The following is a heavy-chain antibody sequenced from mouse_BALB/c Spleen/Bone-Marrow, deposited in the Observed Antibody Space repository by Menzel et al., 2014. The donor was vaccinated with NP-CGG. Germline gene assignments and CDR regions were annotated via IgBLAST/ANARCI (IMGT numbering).Heavy chain of an antibody. J-gene: IGHJ4*01. V-gene: IGHV7-3*02. Sequence: EVKLEGSGGGLVQPGGSLRLSCATSGFTFTDYYMSWVRQPPGKALEWLGFIRNKANGYTTEYSASVKGRFTISRDNSQSILYLQMNTLRAEDSATYYCARDDHYAMDYWGQGTSVTVSS. CDR1: GFTFTDYY. CDR3: ARDDHYAMDY. CDR2: IRNKANGYTT.